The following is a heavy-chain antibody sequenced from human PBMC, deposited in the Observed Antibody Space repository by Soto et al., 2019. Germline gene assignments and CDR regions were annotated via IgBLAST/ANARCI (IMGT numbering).Heavy chain of an antibody. J-gene: IGHJ4*02. V-gene: IGHV1-8*01. CDR2: MNPNSGNT. CDR3: ARYYDFWSGHTRAFDY. D-gene: IGHD3-3*01. Sequence: GASVKVSCKASGYTFTSYDINWVRQATGQGLEWMGWMNPNSGNTGYAQKFQGRVTMTRNTSISTAYMELSSLRSEDTAVYYCARYYDFWSGHTRAFDYWGQGTLVTVSS. CDR1: GYTFTSYD.